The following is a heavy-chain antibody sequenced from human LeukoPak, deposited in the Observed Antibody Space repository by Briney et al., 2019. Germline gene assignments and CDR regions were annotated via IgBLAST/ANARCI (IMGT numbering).Heavy chain of an antibody. D-gene: IGHD1-26*01. V-gene: IGHV3-23*01. CDR1: GFTFSNYA. J-gene: IGHJ4*02. Sequence: GGSLRLSCAASGFTFSNYAMNWVRQAPGKGLEWVSGISGSGDSTYYADSVKGRFTISRDNSKNTLYLQMNSLRAEDTAVYSCAVPQWELLNWGQGTLVTVSS. CDR2: ISGSGDST. CDR3: AVPQWELLN.